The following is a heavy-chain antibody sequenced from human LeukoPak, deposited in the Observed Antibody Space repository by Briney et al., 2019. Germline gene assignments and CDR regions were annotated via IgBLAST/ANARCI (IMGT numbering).Heavy chain of an antibody. D-gene: IGHD1-26*01. V-gene: IGHV3-11*04. CDR2: ISSNGSTI. CDR1: GFTFSDYY. J-gene: IGHJ4*02. Sequence: GGSLRLSCAASGFTFSDYYMSWIRQAPGKGLEWVSYISSNGSTIYYADSVKGRFTISRDNAKNSLYLQMNSLRAEDTAVYYCERVGVVGAADYWGQGTLVNVSS. CDR3: ERVGVVGAADY.